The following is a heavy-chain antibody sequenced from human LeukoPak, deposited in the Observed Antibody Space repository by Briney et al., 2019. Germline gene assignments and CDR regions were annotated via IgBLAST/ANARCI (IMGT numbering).Heavy chain of an antibody. J-gene: IGHJ6*03. CDR3: AKDRSSVRRYYYYMDV. D-gene: IGHD3-10*01. CDR1: GFTFSSYS. V-gene: IGHV3-48*01. Sequence: GGSLRLSCAASGFTFSSYSMNWVRQAPGKGLEWVSYISSSSSTIYYADSVKGRFTISRDNAKNSLYLQMNSLRAEDTAVYYCAKDRSSVRRYYYYMDVWGKGTTVTVSS. CDR2: ISSSSSTI.